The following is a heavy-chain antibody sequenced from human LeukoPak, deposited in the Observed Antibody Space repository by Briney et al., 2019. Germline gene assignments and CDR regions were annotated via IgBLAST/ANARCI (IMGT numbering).Heavy chain of an antibody. CDR2: ISYDGSNK. Sequence: PGRSLRLSCAASGFTFSSYAMHWVRQAPGKGLEWVAVISYDGSNKYCADSVKGRFTISRDNSKNTVYLQMNSLRAEDTAVYYCAKSRMGAKEKSEGRFGMDVWGQGTTVTVSS. D-gene: IGHD1-26*01. CDR1: GFTFSSYA. J-gene: IGHJ6*02. V-gene: IGHV3-30-3*02. CDR3: AKSRMGAKEKSEGRFGMDV.